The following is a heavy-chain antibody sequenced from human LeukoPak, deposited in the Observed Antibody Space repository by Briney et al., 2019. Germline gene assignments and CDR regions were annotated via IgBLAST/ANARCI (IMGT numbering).Heavy chain of an antibody. CDR1: GFTFSSDA. J-gene: IGHJ1*01. D-gene: IGHD2-15*01. CDR2: VTGSGGST. CDR3: AKDAYCSGGSCYPPEYFQH. V-gene: IGHV3-23*01. Sequence: GGSLRLSCAASGFTFSSDAMSWGPQAPGKGLEWVSGVTGSGGSTYYADSVKGRFTISRDNSKNTLYLQMNSLRAEDTAVYYCAKDAYCSGGSCYPPEYFQHWGQGTLVTVSS.